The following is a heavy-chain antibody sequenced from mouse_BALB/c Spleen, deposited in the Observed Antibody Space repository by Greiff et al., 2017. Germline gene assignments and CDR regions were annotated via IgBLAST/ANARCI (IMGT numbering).Heavy chain of an antibody. CDR2: IDPENGDT. J-gene: IGHJ3*01. CDR3: NAGDVYLAWFAY. D-gene: IGHD5-1*01. V-gene: IGHV14-4*02. Sequence: EVQLHQSGAELVRSGASVKLSCTASGFNIKDYYMHWVKQRPEQGLEWIGWIDPENGDTEYAPKFQGKATMTADTSSNTAYLQLSSLTSEDTAVYYCNAGDVYLAWFAYWGQGTLVTVSA. CDR1: GFNIKDYY.